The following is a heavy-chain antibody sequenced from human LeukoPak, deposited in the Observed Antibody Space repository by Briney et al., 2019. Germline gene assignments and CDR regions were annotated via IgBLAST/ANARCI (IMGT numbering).Heavy chain of an antibody. CDR1: GFTFSSYA. J-gene: IGHJ4*02. CDR3: ARAPGGFHGDYSPIAY. V-gene: IGHV3-30-3*01. CDR2: TSDDGSAK. Sequence: PGGSLRLSYAASGFTFSSYAMHWVRQAPGKGLQWLALTSDDGSAKYYADSVKGRFTISRDNSQNTLYLQMNSLRADETAIYYCARAPGGFHGDYSPIAYWGQGTLVTVSS. D-gene: IGHD4-17*01.